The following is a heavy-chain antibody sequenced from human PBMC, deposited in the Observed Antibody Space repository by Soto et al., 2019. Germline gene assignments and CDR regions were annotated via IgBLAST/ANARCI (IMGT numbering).Heavy chain of an antibody. D-gene: IGHD6-13*01. CDR3: AREAMPAGPGDVFDI. Sequence: GGSLRLSCTASGFTFSSFEMNWVRQAPGKGLEWVSYISSSVTSTHYADSVKGRFTISRDNAKESLYLQMNSLRPEDTAVYYCAREAMPAGPGDVFDIWGQGTMVTVSS. J-gene: IGHJ3*02. V-gene: IGHV3-48*03. CDR2: ISSSVTST. CDR1: GFTFSSFE.